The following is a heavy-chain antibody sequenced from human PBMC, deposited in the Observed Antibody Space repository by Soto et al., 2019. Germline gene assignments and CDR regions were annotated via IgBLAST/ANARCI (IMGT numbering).Heavy chain of an antibody. CDR1: GFTFTTYA. CDR2: ISNDGRGK. CDR3: ARDQCFGGGRSCYCFDC. Sequence: QVQLVESGGGVVQPGRSLRLSCAASGFTFTTYAIHWVRQAPGKGLEWVAVISNDGRGKYYADSVKGRFTISRDNSKNTLYLQMNSLRSDDTAVYYCARDQCFGGGRSCYCFDCWGQGTLVTVSS. V-gene: IGHV3-30*04. J-gene: IGHJ4*02. D-gene: IGHD2-15*01.